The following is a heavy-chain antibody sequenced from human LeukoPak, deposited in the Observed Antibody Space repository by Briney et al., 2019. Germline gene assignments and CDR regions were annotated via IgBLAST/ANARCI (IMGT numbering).Heavy chain of an antibody. CDR1: GGSISSGSYY. D-gene: IGHD4-17*01. CDR3: AREGYGDPLDY. V-gene: IGHV4-61*02. Sequence: SQTLSLTCTVSGGSISSGSYYWSRIRQPAGKGLPWIGRIYTSGSTNYNPSLKSRVTISVDTSKNQFSLKLSSVTAADTAVYYCAREGYGDPLDYWGQGTLVTVSS. J-gene: IGHJ4*02. CDR2: IYTSGST.